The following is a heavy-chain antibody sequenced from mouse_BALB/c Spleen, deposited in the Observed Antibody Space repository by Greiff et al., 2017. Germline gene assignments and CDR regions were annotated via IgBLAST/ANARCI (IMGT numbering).Heavy chain of an antibody. CDR1: GYSITSGYY. J-gene: IGHJ2*01. CDR3: ARDTPYGNSPFDD. Sequence: VQLKESGPGLVKPSQSLSLTCSVTGYSITSGYYWNWIRQFPGNKLEWMGYISYDGSNNYNPSLKNRISITRDTSKNQFFLKLNSVTTEDTATYYCARDTPYGNSPFDDWGQGTTLTVSS. CDR2: ISYDGSN. V-gene: IGHV3-6*02. D-gene: IGHD2-1*01.